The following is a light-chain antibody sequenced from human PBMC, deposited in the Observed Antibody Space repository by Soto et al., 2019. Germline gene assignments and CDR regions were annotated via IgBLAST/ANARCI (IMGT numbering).Light chain of an antibody. CDR2: GNS. CDR3: HSYDSSPSAF. Sequence: QSVLTQPPSVSGAPGQRVTISCTGSSSNIGAGYDVHWYQQLPGTAPKLFIYGNSNRPSGVPDRFSGSKSGTSASLAITRLQAEDEADYYTHSYDSSPSAFFRTRTNLTDL. J-gene: IGLJ1*01. V-gene: IGLV1-40*01. CDR1: SSNIGAGYD.